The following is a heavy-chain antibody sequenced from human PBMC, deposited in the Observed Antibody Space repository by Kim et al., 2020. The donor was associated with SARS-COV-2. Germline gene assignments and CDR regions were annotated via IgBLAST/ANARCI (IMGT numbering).Heavy chain of an antibody. V-gene: IGHV5-51*01. Sequence: GESLQISCKGSGYSFTSYWIGWVRQMPGKGLEWMGIIYPGDSDTRYSPSFQGQVTISADKSISSAYLQWSSLKASDTAIYYCARHVWEYSSVWYYYYGMDVWGKGTTVTVSS. CDR2: IYPGDSDT. CDR3: ARHVWEYSSVWYYYYGMDV. D-gene: IGHD6-19*01. J-gene: IGHJ6*04. CDR1: GYSFTSYW.